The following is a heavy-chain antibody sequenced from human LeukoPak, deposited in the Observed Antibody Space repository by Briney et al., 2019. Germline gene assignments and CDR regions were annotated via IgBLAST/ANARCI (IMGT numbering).Heavy chain of an antibody. Sequence: SETLSLTCAVSRGSISSSNCWTGVRQPPGKGLEWIGEIYHSGSTNYNPSLKSRVTISVDKSKNKFSLKLSSVTAADTAVYYCAGASTTVWAFDIWGQGTMVTVSS. V-gene: IGHV4-4*02. CDR3: AGASTTVWAFDI. CDR2: IYHSGST. J-gene: IGHJ3*02. CDR1: RGSISSSNC. D-gene: IGHD4-17*01.